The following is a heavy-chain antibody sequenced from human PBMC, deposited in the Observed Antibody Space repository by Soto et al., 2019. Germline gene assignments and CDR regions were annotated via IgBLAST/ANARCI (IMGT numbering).Heavy chain of an antibody. J-gene: IGHJ2*01. V-gene: IGHV3-30-3*01. Sequence: QVQLVESGGGVVQPGRSLRLSFAASGFTFSDYAMPWVRTAPGKGLEWVAVVSYDGSSKYYAGSVKGRFTISRDNSKNKLYLQMNSLRPEDTAVHYCPSVPAHSYVDRWGRGTLVTVSS. CDR2: VSYDGSSK. CDR3: PSVPAHSYVDR. CDR1: GFTFSDYA.